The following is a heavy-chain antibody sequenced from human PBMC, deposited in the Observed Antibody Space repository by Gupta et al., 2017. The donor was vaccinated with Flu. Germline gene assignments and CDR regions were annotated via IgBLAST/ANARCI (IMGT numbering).Heavy chain of an antibody. Sequence: QVPLVQSGAEVKKPGASVKVSCKVSGYTFTGYYMPWVRQAPGQGLEWMGWINPNSGGTNYAQKFQGWVTMTRDTSISTAYMELSRLRSDDTAVYYCARAGLGATFMMDVWGQGTTVTVSS. CDR2: INPNSGGT. J-gene: IGHJ6*02. CDR3: ARAGLGATFMMDV. V-gene: IGHV1-2*04. CDR1: GYTFTGYY. D-gene: IGHD1-26*01.